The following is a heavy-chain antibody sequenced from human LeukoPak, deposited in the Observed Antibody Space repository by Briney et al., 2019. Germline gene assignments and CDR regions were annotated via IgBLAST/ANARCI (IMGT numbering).Heavy chain of an antibody. V-gene: IGHV3-23*01. CDR1: GFTFSSYA. D-gene: IGHD3-22*01. J-gene: IGHJ4*02. Sequence: PGRSLRLSCAASGFTFSSYAMHWVRQAPGKGLEWVAGISDSGGSTNYADSVKGRFTIYRDNAKNTLYLQMNSLRAEDTAVYFCAKRGVVIRVILVGFHKQAYYFDSWGQGALVTVSS. CDR2: ISDSGGST. CDR3: AKRGVVIRVILVGFHKQAYYFDS.